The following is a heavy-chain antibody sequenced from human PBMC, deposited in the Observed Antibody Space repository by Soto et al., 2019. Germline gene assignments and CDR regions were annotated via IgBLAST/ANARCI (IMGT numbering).Heavy chain of an antibody. CDR3: ARTAAAGKYYYGMDV. CDR1: GYRFTNYW. D-gene: IGHD6-13*01. CDR2: IYPGDSNT. J-gene: IGHJ6*02. V-gene: IGHV5-51*01. Sequence: GESLKISCKGSGYRFTNYWIGWVRQMPGKGLEWMGIIYPGDSNTRYSPSFQGQVTISVDKSISTAYLQWSSLKASDTAMYYCARTAAAGKYYYGMDVWGQGTTVTVSS.